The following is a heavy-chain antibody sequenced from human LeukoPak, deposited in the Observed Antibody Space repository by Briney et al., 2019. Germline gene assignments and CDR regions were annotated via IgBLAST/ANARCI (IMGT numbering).Heavy chain of an antibody. CDR1: GYTFTGYY. J-gene: IGHJ6*03. CDR3: ARDLDLEHQPPYYYYYYMDV. V-gene: IGHV1-2*02. Sequence: ASVKVSCKASGYTFTGYYMHWVRQAPGQGLEWMGWINPNSGGTNYAQKFQGRVTMTRDTSISTAYMELSRLRSDDTAVYYCARDLDLEHQPPYYYYYYMDVWGKGTTVTVSS. CDR2: INPNSGGT. D-gene: IGHD1/OR15-1a*01.